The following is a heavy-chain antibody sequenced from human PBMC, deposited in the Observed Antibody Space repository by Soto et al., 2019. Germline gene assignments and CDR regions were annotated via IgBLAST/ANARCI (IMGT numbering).Heavy chain of an antibody. D-gene: IGHD1-26*01. CDR1: GYTFTNYD. V-gene: IGHV1-8*01. CDR3: ARGGSGTYYVYFQH. J-gene: IGHJ1*01. CDR2: LNLNNGNK. Sequence: ASVKVSCKASGYTFTNYDINWVRQAPGQGLEWMGWLNLNNGNKGYAQNFQGRVTLNRDTSKSTVYMELSSLQTEDTAVYYCARGGSGTYYVYFQHWGQGTLVTVSS.